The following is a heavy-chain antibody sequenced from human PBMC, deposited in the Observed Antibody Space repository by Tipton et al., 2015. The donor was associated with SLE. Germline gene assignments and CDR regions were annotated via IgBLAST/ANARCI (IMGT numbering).Heavy chain of an antibody. CDR2: ISSSGATK. CDR1: GFTFNDYY. J-gene: IGHJ4*02. Sequence: SLRLSCAASGFTFNDYYMSWIRQAPGKGLEWVSYISSSGATKYYADSVKGRFTISRDNAKNSLFLEMNSLRAEDMAVYYCARDLDGYYFDYWGQGTLVTVSS. V-gene: IGHV3-11*01. CDR3: ARDLDGYYFDY. D-gene: IGHD3/OR15-3a*01.